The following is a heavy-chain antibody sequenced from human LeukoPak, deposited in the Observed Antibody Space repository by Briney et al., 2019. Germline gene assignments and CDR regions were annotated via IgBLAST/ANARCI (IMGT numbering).Heavy chain of an antibody. J-gene: IGHJ4*02. V-gene: IGHV3-7*03. CDR3: ARVGYTSGWYRN. D-gene: IGHD6-19*01. CDR2: IKQDGSEM. Sequence: PGGSLRLSCAASEFTFSNYWMTWVRQAPGKGLEWVANIKQDGSEMYYVDSVKGRFTISRDNSKNTLYLQMNSLRAEDTAVYYCARVGYTSGWYRNWGQGTLVTVSS. CDR1: EFTFSNYW.